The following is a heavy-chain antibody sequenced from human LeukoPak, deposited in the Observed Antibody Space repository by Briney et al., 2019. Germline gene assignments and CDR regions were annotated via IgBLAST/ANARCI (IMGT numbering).Heavy chain of an antibody. CDR2: INHSGST. D-gene: IGHD3-3*01. V-gene: IGHV4-34*01. Sequence: SETLPLTCAVYGGSFSGYYWSWIRQPPGKGLEWIGEINHSGSTNYNPSLKSRVTISVDTSKNQFSLKLSSVTAADTAVYYCARICTEVTIFGVVTTENWFDPWGQGTLVTVSS. J-gene: IGHJ5*02. CDR3: ARICTEVTIFGVVTTENWFDP. CDR1: GGSFSGYY.